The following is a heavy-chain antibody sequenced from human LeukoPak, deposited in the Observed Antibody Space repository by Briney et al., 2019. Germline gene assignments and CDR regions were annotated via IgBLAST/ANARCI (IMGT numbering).Heavy chain of an antibody. CDR3: ASFLAYYYGSGTNSRGLDY. Sequence: GASVKVSCKASGYTFTGYYMHWVRQAPGQGLEWMGWINPNSGGTNYAQKFQGRVTMTRDTSISTAYMELSRLRSDDTAVYYCASFLAYYYGSGTNSRGLDYWGQGTLVTVSS. J-gene: IGHJ4*02. CDR1: GYTFTGYY. CDR2: INPNSGGT. D-gene: IGHD3-10*01. V-gene: IGHV1-2*02.